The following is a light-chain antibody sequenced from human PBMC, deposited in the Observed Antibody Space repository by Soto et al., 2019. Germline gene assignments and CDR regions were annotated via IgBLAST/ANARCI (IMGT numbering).Light chain of an antibody. CDR1: GSDLGAYKY. V-gene: IGLV2-14*03. CDR3: SSYTNTSTLV. J-gene: IGLJ1*01. CDR2: EVS. Sequence: QSALTQPASVSGSPGQSITISCAGTGSDLGAYKYVSWYQQHPDKAPKLILYEVSRRPSGVSNRFSGSKSGNTASLTISGLLAEDEADYSCSSYTNTSTLVFGTGTKVTVL.